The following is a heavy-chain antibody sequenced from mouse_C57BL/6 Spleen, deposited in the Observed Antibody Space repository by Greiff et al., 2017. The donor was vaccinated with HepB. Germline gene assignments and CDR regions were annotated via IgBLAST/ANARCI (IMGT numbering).Heavy chain of an antibody. D-gene: IGHD3-3*01. V-gene: IGHV7-3*01. J-gene: IGHJ4*01. CDR2: IRNKANGYTT. Sequence: EVKLMESGGGLVQPGGSLSLSCAASGFTFTDYYMSWVRQPPGKALEWLGFIRNKANGYTTEYSASVKGRFTISRDNSQSILYLQMNALRAEDSATYYCARYLAGDAMDYWGQGTSVTVSS. CDR3: ARYLAGDAMDY. CDR1: GFTFTDYY.